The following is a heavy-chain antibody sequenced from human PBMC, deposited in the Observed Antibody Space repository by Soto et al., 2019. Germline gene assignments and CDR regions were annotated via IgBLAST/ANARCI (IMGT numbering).Heavy chain of an antibody. V-gene: IGHV3-23*01. CDR1: GFTFSSYA. Sequence: EVQLLESGGGLVQPGGSLRLSCAASGFTFSSYAMSWVRQAPGKGLEWVSAISGSGGSTYYADSVKGRFTISRDNSKNTLYLQMNSLRADDTAVYYCANDPDFYWLLFDYFDYWCQGTLVTVSS. CDR2: ISGSGGST. CDR3: ANDPDFYWLLFDYFDY. D-gene: IGHD3-9*01. J-gene: IGHJ4*02.